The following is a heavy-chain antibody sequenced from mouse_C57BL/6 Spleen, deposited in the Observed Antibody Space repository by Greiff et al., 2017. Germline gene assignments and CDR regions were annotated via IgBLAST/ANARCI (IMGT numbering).Heavy chain of an antibody. Sequence: QVQLKQPGAELVKPGASVKLSCKASGYTFTSYWMHWVKQRPGQGLEWIGMIHPNSGSTNYNEKFKSKATLTVDKSSSTAYMQLSSLTSEDSAVYYCARSRSSYSWYFDVWGTGTTVTVSS. CDR1: GYTFTSYW. CDR3: ARSRSSYSWYFDV. J-gene: IGHJ1*03. D-gene: IGHD1-1*01. CDR2: IHPNSGST. V-gene: IGHV1-64*01.